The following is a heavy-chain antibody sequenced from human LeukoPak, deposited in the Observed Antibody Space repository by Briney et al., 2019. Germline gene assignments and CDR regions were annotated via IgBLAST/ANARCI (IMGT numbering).Heavy chain of an antibody. D-gene: IGHD6-6*01. CDR3: VRTARLLDY. CDR2: IYYTGIT. Sequence: PSETLSLTCTVSGDSITNHYWSWIRQPPGKGLEWIGYIYYTGITNYNPSLKSRVTISVDTSKNQISLKLSSVTAADTAVYYCVRTARLLDYWGQGALVIVSS. V-gene: IGHV4-59*11. J-gene: IGHJ4*02. CDR1: GDSITNHY.